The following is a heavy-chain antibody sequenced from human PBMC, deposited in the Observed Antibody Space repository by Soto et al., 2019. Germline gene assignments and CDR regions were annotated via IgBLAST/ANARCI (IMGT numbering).Heavy chain of an antibody. V-gene: IGHV1-18*01. CDR3: AKDCSGASCGFDI. CDR1: GYTXAKYG. CDR2: ISVYHGNT. Sequence: GXSXKVSCKATGYTXAKYGIRLVRQAPGQGLEWVGWISVYHGNTVHAQKFRGRVNMTTDTSTSTAYMELGSLKSDDTAIYYCAKDCSGASCGFDIWGQGTLVTVS. D-gene: IGHD2-15*01. J-gene: IGHJ4*02.